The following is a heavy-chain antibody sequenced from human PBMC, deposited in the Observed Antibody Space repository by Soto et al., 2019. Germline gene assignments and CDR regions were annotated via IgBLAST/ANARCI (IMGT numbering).Heavy chain of an antibody. V-gene: IGHV3-7*03. CDR1: GFTFSMYS. CDR2: IPQDGVDG. Sequence: DVKLVESGGGLVQPGDSLRLSCEVSGFTFSMYSMSWVRQSPGKGLEWVAKIPQDGVDGHYADSVKGRFTISRDNGKNSLYLQLNNLRAEDTAVYYCARDQEVGATTLYFDYWGQGTLVTVSS. D-gene: IGHD1-26*01. J-gene: IGHJ4*02. CDR3: ARDQEVGATTLYFDY.